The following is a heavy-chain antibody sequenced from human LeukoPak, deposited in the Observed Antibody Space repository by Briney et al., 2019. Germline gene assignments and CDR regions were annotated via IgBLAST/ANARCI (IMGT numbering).Heavy chain of an antibody. Sequence: PSETLSLTCTVSGGSISSSSYYWGWIRQPPGKGLEWIGSIYYSGSTYYNPSLKSRVTISVDTSKNQFSLRLSSVTAADTAVYYCYYGSGNWFDPWGQGTLVTVSS. CDR2: IYYSGST. CDR1: GGSISSSSYY. V-gene: IGHV4-39*01. J-gene: IGHJ5*02. D-gene: IGHD3-10*01. CDR3: YYGSGNWFDP.